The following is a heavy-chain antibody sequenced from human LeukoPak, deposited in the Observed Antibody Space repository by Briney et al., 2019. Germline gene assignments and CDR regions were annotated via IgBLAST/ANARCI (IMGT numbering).Heavy chain of an antibody. Sequence: VASVKVSCKASGYTFTSYYMHWVRQAPGQGPEWMGIINPSGGSTSYAQKFQGRVTMTRDTSTSTVYMELSSLRSEDTAVYYCARARITMIVVVITSLDYWGQGTLVTVSS. J-gene: IGHJ4*02. V-gene: IGHV1-46*01. CDR3: ARARITMIVVVITSLDY. CDR2: INPSGGST. D-gene: IGHD3-22*01. CDR1: GYTFTSYY.